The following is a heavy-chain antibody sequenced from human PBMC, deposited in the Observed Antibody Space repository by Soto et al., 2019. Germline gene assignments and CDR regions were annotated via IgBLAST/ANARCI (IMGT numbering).Heavy chain of an antibody. Sequence: QIQLVQSGGEVKKPGASVNLSCKASGYIFNGYGISWVRQAPGQGLEWMGWISPYNGHTEYSQSLKGRLTVTADTSTTTVYMELRSLRSDDTAVYYCGRGGSGYHTGRGFAGAMDVWGQGTTVTVSS. CDR3: GRGGSGYHTGRGFAGAMDV. CDR1: GYIFNGYG. J-gene: IGHJ6*02. V-gene: IGHV1-18*04. D-gene: IGHD3-3*01. CDR2: ISPYNGHT.